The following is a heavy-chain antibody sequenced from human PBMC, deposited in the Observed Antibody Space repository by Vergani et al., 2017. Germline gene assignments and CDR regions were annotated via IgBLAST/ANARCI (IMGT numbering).Heavy chain of an antibody. CDR3: AREDSSPPYWYFDL. CDR1: GWSFSGSY. D-gene: IGHD6-13*01. CDR2: INHSGST. J-gene: IGHJ2*01. V-gene: IGHV4-34*01. Sequence: QVQLQQWGAGLLKPSETLSLSCAVYGWSFSGSYLSWIRQPPGKGLEWLGEINHSGSTNYNPSLKSRVTISVDTSKNQFPLKLSSVNAADTAVYYCAREDSSPPYWYFDLWGRGTLVTVSS.